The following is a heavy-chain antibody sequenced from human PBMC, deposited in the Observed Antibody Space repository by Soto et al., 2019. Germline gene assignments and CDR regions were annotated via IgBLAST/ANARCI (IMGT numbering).Heavy chain of an antibody. CDR3: ARGAGGYCSSTSCYVDAFDI. CDR2: INPNSGGT. Sequence: ASVKVSCKASGHTFTGYYMHWVRQAPGQGLEWMGWINPNSGGTNYAQKFQGWVTMTRDTSISTAYMELSRLRSDDTAVYYCARGAGGYCSSTSCYVDAFDIWGQGTMVTVSS. J-gene: IGHJ3*02. D-gene: IGHD2-2*01. CDR1: GHTFTGYY. V-gene: IGHV1-2*04.